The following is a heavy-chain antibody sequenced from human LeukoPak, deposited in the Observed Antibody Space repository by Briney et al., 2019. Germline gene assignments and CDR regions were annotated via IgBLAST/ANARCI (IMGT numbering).Heavy chain of an antibody. CDR1: GGSISSYY. V-gene: IGHV4-59*08. CDR2: IQNSAIYRAKI. CDR3: ARLSSTPYYSMDV. J-gene: IGHJ6*02. Sequence: PSETLSFTCAVSGGSISSYYWTWIRQPPGKGLEWVGYIQNSAIYRAKIKSSPSLQSRVSLSIDTSKNQVSLTVNSVTAADTAVYYCARLSSTPYYSMDVWGPGTAVTVSS. D-gene: IGHD6-6*01.